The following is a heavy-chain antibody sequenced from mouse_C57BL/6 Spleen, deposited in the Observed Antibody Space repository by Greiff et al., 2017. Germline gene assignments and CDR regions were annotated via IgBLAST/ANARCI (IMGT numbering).Heavy chain of an antibody. D-gene: IGHD1-1*01. V-gene: IGHV14-4*01. CDR3: THYYYGSSNYFDD. Sequence: VQLQQSGAELVRPGASVKLSCTASGFNIKDDYMHWVKQRPEQGLEWIGWIDPENGDTEYASKFQGQATIPADTSANTAYLQLSRQTSKDTAVYYCTHYYYGSSNYFDDWGQGTTLTVSS. CDR1: GFNIKDDY. J-gene: IGHJ2*01. CDR2: IDPENGDT.